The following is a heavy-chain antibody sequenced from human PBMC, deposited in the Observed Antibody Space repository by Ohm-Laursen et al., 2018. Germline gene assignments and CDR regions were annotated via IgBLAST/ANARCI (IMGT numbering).Heavy chain of an antibody. CDR2: IYHSGST. J-gene: IGHJ5*02. CDR3: ARGLWWFDP. V-gene: IGHV4-39*07. Sequence: PSDTLSLTCTVSGGAVSGGSYYWSWIRQPPGKGLEWIGSIYHSGSTYYNPSLKGRVTISVDTSKTQFSLKLSSVTAADTALYYCARGLWWFDPWGQGTLVTVSS. CDR1: GGAVSGGSYY.